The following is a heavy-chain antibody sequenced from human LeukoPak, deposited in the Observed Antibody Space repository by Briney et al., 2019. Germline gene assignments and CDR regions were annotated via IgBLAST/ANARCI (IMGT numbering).Heavy chain of an antibody. CDR3: ASQTSHTSGWYGELDY. CDR1: GYTFTSYY. D-gene: IGHD6-19*01. J-gene: IGHJ4*02. V-gene: IGHV1-46*01. CDR2: INPSGGST. Sequence: ASVKVSCKASGYTFTSYYTHWVRQAPGQGLEWMGIINPSGGSTSYAQKFQGRVTMTRDTSASTAYMELTSLRSEDTAVYYCASQTSHTSGWYGELDYWGQGTLVTVSS.